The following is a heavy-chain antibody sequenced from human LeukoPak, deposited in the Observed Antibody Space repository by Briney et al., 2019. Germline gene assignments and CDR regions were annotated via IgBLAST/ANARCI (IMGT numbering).Heavy chain of an antibody. D-gene: IGHD3-22*01. CDR2: ISYSVST. J-gene: IGHJ4*02. CDR3: ASTARWLFFDY. Sequence: SETLSLTCTVSGGSINTFYWSWFRQSPGKGLEWIGFISYSVSTNYDPSLKSRVTILLDTPKNQVSLKLSSVTAADTAVYYCASTARWLFFDYWGQGTLVTVSS. CDR1: GGSINTFY. V-gene: IGHV4-59*01.